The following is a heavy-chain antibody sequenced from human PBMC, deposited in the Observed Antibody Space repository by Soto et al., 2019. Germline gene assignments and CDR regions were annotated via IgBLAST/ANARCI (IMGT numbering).Heavy chain of an antibody. J-gene: IGHJ5*02. Sequence: SETLSLTCAVSGGSISSGGYSWSWIRQPPGKGLEWIGYIYHSGSTYYNPSLKSRVTISVDRSKNQFSLKLSSVTAADTAVYYCARDFEYSRFRWFDPWGQGTLVTVSS. CDR3: ARDFEYSRFRWFDP. V-gene: IGHV4-30-2*01. CDR1: GGSISSGGYS. CDR2: IYHSGST. D-gene: IGHD6-6*01.